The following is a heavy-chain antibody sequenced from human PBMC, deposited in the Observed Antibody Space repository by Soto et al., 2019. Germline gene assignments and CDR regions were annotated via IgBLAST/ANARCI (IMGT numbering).Heavy chain of an antibody. J-gene: IGHJ4*02. D-gene: IGHD5-18*01. V-gene: IGHV1-69*13. Sequence: SVKVSCKASGGTFSSYAISWVRQAPGQGLEWMGGIIPIFGTANYAQKFQGRVTITADESTSTAYMELSSLRSEDTAVYYRARGSGYSYGFFASWGQGTLVTVSS. CDR2: IIPIFGTA. CDR3: ARGSGYSYGFFAS. CDR1: GGTFSSYA.